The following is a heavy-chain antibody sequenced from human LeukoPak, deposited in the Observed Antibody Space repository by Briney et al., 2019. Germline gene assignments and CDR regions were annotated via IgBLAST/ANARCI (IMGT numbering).Heavy chain of an antibody. CDR1: GYIFTSYV. CDR2: INTNTGNP. Sequence: GASVKDSCKASGYIFTSYVLHWVRQAPGQGLEWMGWINTNTGNPTYAQGFTGRFVFSLDTSVSTAYLQISSLKADDTAIYYCARGDYETHGYQTRWGQGTLVTVSS. J-gene: IGHJ4*02. V-gene: IGHV7-4-1*02. CDR3: ARGDYETHGYQTR. D-gene: IGHD3-22*01.